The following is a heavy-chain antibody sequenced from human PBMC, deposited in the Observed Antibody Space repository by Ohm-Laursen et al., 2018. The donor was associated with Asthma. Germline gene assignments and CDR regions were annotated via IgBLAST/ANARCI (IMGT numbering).Heavy chain of an antibody. CDR3: ATWTGNYPLDV. J-gene: IGHJ6*02. CDR1: GFTVGSDY. D-gene: IGHD3/OR15-3a*01. CDR2: ISGSGGST. Sequence: SLRLSCAASGFTVGSDYMTWVRQAPGKGLEWVSAISGSGGSTYYADSVKGRFTISRDNSKNTLYLLLNSLRADDTAVYYCATWTGNYPLDVWGQGTKVTVSS. V-gene: IGHV3-23*01.